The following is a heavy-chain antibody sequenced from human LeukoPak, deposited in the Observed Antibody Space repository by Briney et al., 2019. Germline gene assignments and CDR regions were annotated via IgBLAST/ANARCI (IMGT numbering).Heavy chain of an antibody. V-gene: IGHV1-18*01. Sequence: ASVKVSCKASGYTFTSYGISWVRQAPGQGLEWMGWISAYNGNTNYAQKLQGRVTMTTDTSTSTAYMELRSLRSDDTAVYYCASQSAGYSSSWYRGYYYHGMDVWGQGTTVTVSS. CDR1: GYTFTSYG. D-gene: IGHD6-13*01. J-gene: IGHJ6*02. CDR2: ISAYNGNT. CDR3: ASQSAGYSSSWYRGYYYHGMDV.